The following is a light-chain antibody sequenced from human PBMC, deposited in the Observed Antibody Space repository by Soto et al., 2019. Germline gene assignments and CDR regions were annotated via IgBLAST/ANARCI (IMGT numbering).Light chain of an antibody. Sequence: EIVRTQSPATLSVSPGERATLSCRASQSVSSNLAWYKPKPGQAPSLLIYGASTRATGIPARFSGSGSGTESTLTIRSLKSEDFAVYYCQQRSNWPHFGGGTKLDIK. CDR2: GAS. V-gene: IGKV3D-15*01. CDR1: QSVSSN. CDR3: QQRSNWPH. J-gene: IGKJ4*01.